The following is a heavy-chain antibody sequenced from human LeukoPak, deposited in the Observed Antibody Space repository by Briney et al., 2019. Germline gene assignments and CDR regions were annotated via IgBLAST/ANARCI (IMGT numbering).Heavy chain of an antibody. D-gene: IGHD3-3*01. Sequence: PGGSLRLSCAASGFTFSSYWMSWVRQAPGKGLEWVANIKQDGSEKYYVDSMKGRFTISRDNAKNSLYLQMNSLRAEDTAVYYCARGFGFWSGYYRHFDYWGQGTLVTVSS. CDR3: ARGFGFWSGYYRHFDY. V-gene: IGHV3-7*01. CDR2: IKQDGSEK. CDR1: GFTFSSYW. J-gene: IGHJ4*02.